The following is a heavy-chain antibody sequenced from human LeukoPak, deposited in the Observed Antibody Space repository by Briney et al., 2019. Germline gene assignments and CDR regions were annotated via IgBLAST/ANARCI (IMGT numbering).Heavy chain of an antibody. Sequence: SETLSLTCTVSGGSISSYYWSWIRQPAGKGLAWIGRIYTSGSTNYNPSLKSRVTMSVDTSKNQFSLKLSSVTAADTAVYYCARAGSSSSTYYYYMDVWGKGTTVTVSS. CDR3: ARAGSSSSTYYYYMDV. D-gene: IGHD6-6*01. CDR1: GGSISSYY. V-gene: IGHV4-4*07. J-gene: IGHJ6*03. CDR2: IYTSGST.